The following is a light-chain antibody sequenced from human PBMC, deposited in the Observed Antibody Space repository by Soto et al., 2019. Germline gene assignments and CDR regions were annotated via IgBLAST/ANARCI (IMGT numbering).Light chain of an antibody. CDR3: QQSFSTPRT. CDR2: AAS. Sequence: DIQMTQSPSSLSASIGDRVTITCGASQTISDFLNWYQLKPGKAPKLLIYAASSLQSGVPSRLSGSGSGTDFTLTISRLKPEDFATYTCQQSFSTPRTFGHGTKVDIK. V-gene: IGKV1-39*01. CDR1: QTISDF. J-gene: IGKJ1*01.